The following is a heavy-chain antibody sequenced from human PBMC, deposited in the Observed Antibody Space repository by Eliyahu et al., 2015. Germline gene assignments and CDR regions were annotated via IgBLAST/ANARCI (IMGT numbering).Heavy chain of an antibody. CDR2: ISYDGSNK. CDR3: AREVQWLVDY. Sequence: QVQLVESGVGVVQPGRSLRLSXXAXGXTFXSYGMHWVRQAPGKGLEWVAVISYDGSNKYYADSVKGRFTISRDNSKNTLYLQMNSLRAEDTAVYYCAREVQWLVDYWGQGTLVTVSS. J-gene: IGHJ4*02. V-gene: IGHV3-30*03. D-gene: IGHD6-19*01. CDR1: GXTFXSYG.